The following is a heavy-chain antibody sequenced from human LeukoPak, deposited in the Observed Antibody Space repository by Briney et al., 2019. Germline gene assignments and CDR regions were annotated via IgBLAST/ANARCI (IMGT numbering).Heavy chain of an antibody. CDR3: ARARIAAAGTGAFDI. D-gene: IGHD6-13*01. CDR1: GFTFLTYT. Sequence: PGGSLRLSCAASGFTFLTYTMNWVRQAPGTGLEWVSSICSSSAYMYYADSVKGRFTISRDDAKNSLYLQMNSLRAEDTAVYYCARARIAAAGTGAFDIWGQGTMVTVSS. CDR2: ICSSSAYM. J-gene: IGHJ3*02. V-gene: IGHV3-21*01.